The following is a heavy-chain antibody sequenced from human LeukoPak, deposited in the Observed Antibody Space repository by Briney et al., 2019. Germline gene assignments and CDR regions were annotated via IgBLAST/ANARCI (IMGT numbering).Heavy chain of an antibody. CDR3: ARHEKGFDP. CDR2: ISYRGSA. J-gene: IGHJ5*02. Sequence: SETLSLTCTVSGGSITSSSYYWGWIRQPPGKGLEWIGSISYRGSAYYNPSLKSRVTISEETSKNQFSLNLISVTAADTAVYYCARHEKGFDPWGQGTLVTVSS. CDR1: GGSITSSSYY. V-gene: IGHV4-39*01.